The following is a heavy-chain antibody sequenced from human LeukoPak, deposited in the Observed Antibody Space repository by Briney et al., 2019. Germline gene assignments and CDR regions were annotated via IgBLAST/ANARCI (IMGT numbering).Heavy chain of an antibody. Sequence: GASVKVSCKASGYTFTSYYIHWVRQAPGQGLEWMGIINPSGGSTNYAQKFQGRVTMTTDTSTSTAYMELRSLRSDDTAVYYCARGRPGGSGSYYRPFDYWGQGTLVTVSS. D-gene: IGHD3-10*01. J-gene: IGHJ4*02. CDR2: INPSGGST. CDR3: ARGRPGGSGSYYRPFDY. V-gene: IGHV1-46*01. CDR1: GYTFTSYY.